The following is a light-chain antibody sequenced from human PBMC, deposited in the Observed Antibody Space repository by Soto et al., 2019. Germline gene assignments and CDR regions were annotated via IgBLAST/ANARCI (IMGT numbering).Light chain of an antibody. J-gene: IGLJ2*01. Sequence: QSALTQPASVSGSPGQSITISCTGTSSDVGGYNLVSWYQQHSGIAPKLMIYEGNKRPSGVSNRFSGSKSGNTASLTISGLQAEYEANYYCCSYAGSSTVLFGGGTKLTVL. CDR1: SSDVGGYNL. CDR3: CSYAGSSTVL. V-gene: IGLV2-23*01. CDR2: EGN.